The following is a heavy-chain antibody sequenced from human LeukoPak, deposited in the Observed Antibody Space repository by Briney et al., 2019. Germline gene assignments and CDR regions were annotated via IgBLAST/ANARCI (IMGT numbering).Heavy chain of an antibody. Sequence: ASVKVSRKASGYTFTSYYMHWVRQAPGQGLEWMGIINPSGGSTSYAQKFQGRVTMTRDTSTSTVYMELSSLRSEDTAVYYCARDWEGLGEYWYFDLWGRGTLVTVSS. CDR2: INPSGGST. V-gene: IGHV1-46*01. CDR1: GYTFTSYY. CDR3: ARDWEGLGEYWYFDL. D-gene: IGHD1-26*01. J-gene: IGHJ2*01.